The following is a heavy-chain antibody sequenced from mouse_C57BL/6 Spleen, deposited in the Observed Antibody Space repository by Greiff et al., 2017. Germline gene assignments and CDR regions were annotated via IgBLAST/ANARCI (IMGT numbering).Heavy chain of an antibody. J-gene: IGHJ2*01. Sequence: EVQVVESGGGLVQPGGSLKLSCAASGFTFSDYGMAWVRQAPRKGPEWVAFISNLAYSIYYADTVTGRFTISRENAKNTLYLEMSSLRSEDTAMYYCARSDGYYFDYWGQGTTLTVAS. CDR1: GFTFSDYG. V-gene: IGHV5-15*01. D-gene: IGHD2-3*01. CDR2: ISNLAYSI. CDR3: ARSDGYYFDY.